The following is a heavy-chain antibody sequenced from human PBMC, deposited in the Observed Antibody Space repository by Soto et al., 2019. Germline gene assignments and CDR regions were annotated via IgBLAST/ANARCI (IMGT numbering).Heavy chain of an antibody. Sequence: SETLSLTCTVSGGSFKSGSYSWSWIRQPPGKGLERIGYVYHTGRTSYNPSLKSRVSISMDTSKNQFSLNLDSVTAADTAVYFCARDLACFDSWGQGTLVTVSS. CDR2: VYHTGRT. J-gene: IGHJ4*02. V-gene: IGHV4-61*01. CDR1: GGSFKSGSYS. CDR3: ARDLACFDS.